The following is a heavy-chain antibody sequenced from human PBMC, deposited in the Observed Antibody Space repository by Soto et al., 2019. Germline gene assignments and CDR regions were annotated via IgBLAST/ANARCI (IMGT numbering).Heavy chain of an antibody. CDR2: IIPIFGTA. CDR3: ATAGKGGDNHLNFDYCGMDV. Sequence: SVKVSCNASGGTFSSYAISWVLQAPGRGLEWMGGIIPIFGTANYAQKFKGRVTITADESTSTAYMELSSLRAEDTAVYYGATAGKGGDNHLNFDYCGMDVWGQGTTVTVSS. D-gene: IGHD3-16*01. V-gene: IGHV1-69*13. J-gene: IGHJ6*02. CDR1: GGTFSSYA.